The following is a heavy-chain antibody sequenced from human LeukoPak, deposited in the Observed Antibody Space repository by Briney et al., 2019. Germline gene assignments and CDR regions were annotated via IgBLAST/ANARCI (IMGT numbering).Heavy chain of an antibody. CDR2: ISGSGGST. V-gene: IGHV3-23*01. Sequence: GGSLRLSCAASGFTFSSYAVSWVRQAPGKGLEWVSAISGSGGSTYYADSVKGRFTISRDNSKNTLYLQMSSLRAEDTAVYYCATDRGWRTSGYYLYYFEYWGQGTLVTFSS. D-gene: IGHD3-3*01. CDR1: GFTFSSYA. J-gene: IGHJ4*02. CDR3: ATDRGWRTSGYYLYYFEY.